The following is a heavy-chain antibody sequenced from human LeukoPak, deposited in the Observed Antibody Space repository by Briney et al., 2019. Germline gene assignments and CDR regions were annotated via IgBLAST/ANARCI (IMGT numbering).Heavy chain of an antibody. D-gene: IGHD5-24*01. J-gene: IGHJ4*02. Sequence: GGSLRLSCAASGFTVSSNYMSWVRQAPGKGPEWVSVIYSGGSTYYADSVKGRFTTSRDNSKNTLYLQMNSLRAEDTAVYYCARAGGMATINSPFDYWGQGTLVTVSS. CDR1: GFTVSSNY. CDR2: IYSGGST. V-gene: IGHV3-53*01. CDR3: ARAGGMATINSPFDY.